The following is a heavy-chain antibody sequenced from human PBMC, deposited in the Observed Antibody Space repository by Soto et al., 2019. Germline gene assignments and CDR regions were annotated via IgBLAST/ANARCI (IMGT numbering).Heavy chain of an antibody. CDR2: ISPYNDNT. Sequence: SVKVSCKTSGYTFTAYGITWVRQAQGRGLELLGWISPYNDNTKYAEKFQGRVTLTTDISTGTASMELSSLKSDDTAVYYCARSGWNSPYYSHGLDVWGQGTTVTVSS. J-gene: IGHJ6*02. CDR1: GYTFTAYG. CDR3: ARSGWNSPYYSHGLDV. V-gene: IGHV1-18*01. D-gene: IGHD6-19*01.